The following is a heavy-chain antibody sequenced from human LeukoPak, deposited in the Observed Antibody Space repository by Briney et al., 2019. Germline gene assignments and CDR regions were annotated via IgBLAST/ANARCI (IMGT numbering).Heavy chain of an antibody. CDR1: GFTFNRYG. V-gene: IGHV3-33*03. CDR3: AKDGIVVSYFDY. Sequence: GGSLRLSCAASGFTFNRYGMHCVRQAPGKGLEWVAVMWYDGSNKYYADSVKGRFSISRDDSKNTLYLQMNSLRTADTAMYYCAKDGIVVSYFDYWGQGSLVTVSS. CDR2: MWYDGSNK. D-gene: IGHD3-22*01. J-gene: IGHJ4*02.